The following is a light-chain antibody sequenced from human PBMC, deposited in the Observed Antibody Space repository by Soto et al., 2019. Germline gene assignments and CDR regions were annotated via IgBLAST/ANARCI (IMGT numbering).Light chain of an antibody. CDR1: SSNIGSET. CDR3: AAWDDSLKGWV. V-gene: IGLV1-44*01. Sequence: QSVLTQPPSASGTPGQRVTISCSGSSSNIGSETVNWYQQVPGTAPKLLIYANNQRPSVVPDRFSVSKSGTSASLAIGGLESEDEADYYCAAWDDSLKGWVFGGGTKLTVL. CDR2: ANN. J-gene: IGLJ3*02.